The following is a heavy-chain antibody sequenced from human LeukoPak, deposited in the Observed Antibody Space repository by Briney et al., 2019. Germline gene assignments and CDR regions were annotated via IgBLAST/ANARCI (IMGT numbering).Heavy chain of an antibody. D-gene: IGHD2-2*01. J-gene: IGHJ4*02. CDR3: AREEGYCSSTSCYVAYFDY. V-gene: IGHV3-7*04. Sequence: PGGSLRLSCAASGFTFSSYWMSWARQAPGKGLEWVANIKQDESEKYYVDSVKGRFTISRDNAKNSMYLQMNSLRAEDTAVYYCAREEGYCSSTSCYVAYFDYGRQGTLVTVSS. CDR1: GFTFSSYW. CDR2: IKQDESEK.